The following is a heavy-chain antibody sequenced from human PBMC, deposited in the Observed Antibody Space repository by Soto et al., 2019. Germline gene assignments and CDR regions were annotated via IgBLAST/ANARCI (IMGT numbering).Heavy chain of an antibody. CDR2: IYYSGST. V-gene: IGHV4-30-4*01. D-gene: IGHD4-17*01. CDR3: ARGGHDYGDYVDGYYFDY. J-gene: IGHJ4*02. CDR1: GGSISSGDYY. Sequence: SETLSLTYTVSGGSISSGDYYWSWIRQPPGKGLEWIGYIYYSGSTYYNPSLKSRVTISVDTSKNQFSLKLSSVTAADTAVYYCARGGHDYGDYVDGYYFDYWGQGTLVTVSS.